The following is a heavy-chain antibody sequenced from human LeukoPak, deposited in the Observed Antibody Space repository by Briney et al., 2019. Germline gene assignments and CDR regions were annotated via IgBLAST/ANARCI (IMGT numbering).Heavy chain of an antibody. Sequence: GSLRLSCAASGFTFSSYWMHWVRQAPGKGLVWVSRINSDGSSTSYADSVKGRFTISRDNAKNTLYLQMNSLRAEDTAMYYCARDPESSDWFDPWGQGTLVTVSS. V-gene: IGHV3-74*01. CDR3: ARDPESSDWFDP. CDR1: GFTFSSYW. J-gene: IGHJ5*02. D-gene: IGHD3-10*01. CDR2: INSDGSST.